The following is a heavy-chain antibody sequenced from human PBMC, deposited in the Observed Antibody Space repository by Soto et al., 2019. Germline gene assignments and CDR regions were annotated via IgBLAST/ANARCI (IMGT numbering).Heavy chain of an antibody. V-gene: IGHV1-3*01. J-gene: IGHJ4*02. CDR2: IDGGNGNT. Sequence: QVPLVQSGAEVKKPGASVKVSCKASGYTFTSYAIHWVRQAPGQRPEWMGWIDGGNGNTKYSQKFQGRVTITKDTSASTAYMDLSSLRSEDTAIYYCARDLGVGVAAAFDYWGQGTLVTVSS. D-gene: IGHD6-19*01. CDR3: ARDLGVGVAAAFDY. CDR1: GYTFTSYA.